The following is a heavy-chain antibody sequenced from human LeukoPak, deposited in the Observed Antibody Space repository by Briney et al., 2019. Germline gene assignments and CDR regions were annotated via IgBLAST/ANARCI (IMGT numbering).Heavy chain of an antibody. CDR3: ARAAIFGNWFDP. CDR2: INPSGGST. D-gene: IGHD3-3*01. CDR1: GYTYTSYY. V-gene: IGHV1-46*03. J-gene: IGHJ5*02. Sequence: KPGASVKVSCKASGYTYTSYYMHWVRQAPGQGLEWMGIINPSGGSTSYAQKFQGRVTMTRDTSTSTVYMELSSLRSEDTAVYYCARAAIFGNWFDPWGQGTLVTVSS.